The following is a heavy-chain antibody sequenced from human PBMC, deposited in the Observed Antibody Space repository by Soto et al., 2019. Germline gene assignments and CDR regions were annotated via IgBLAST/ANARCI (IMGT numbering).Heavy chain of an antibody. Sequence: QVQLVQSGAEVKRPGSSVKVSCKASGDTFNFYSINWVRQAPGLGLEWMGRVNPIVSMSNYAQKFQGRVTMTADKSTSTDYMELNRQRSEDTAIYYCASSYGAGYRAFDYWGQGALVTVSS. V-gene: IGHV1-69*02. J-gene: IGHJ4*02. CDR3: ASSYGAGYRAFDY. D-gene: IGHD3-10*01. CDR1: GDTFNFYS. CDR2: VNPIVSMS.